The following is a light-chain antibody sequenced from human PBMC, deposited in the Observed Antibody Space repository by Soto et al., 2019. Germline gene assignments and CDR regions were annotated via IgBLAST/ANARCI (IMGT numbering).Light chain of an antibody. CDR1: SSNIGSNY. V-gene: IGLV1-47*01. CDR2: RNS. CDR3: AAWDDSLGGDV. J-gene: IGLJ1*01. Sequence: QSVLTQPPSASGTPGQRVTISCSGSSSNIGSNYVYWYQQLPGTAPKLLIYRNSQRPSGVPDRFSGSKSGTSASLAISGLRSEDEADYYCAAWDDSLGGDVFGTGTKVTVL.